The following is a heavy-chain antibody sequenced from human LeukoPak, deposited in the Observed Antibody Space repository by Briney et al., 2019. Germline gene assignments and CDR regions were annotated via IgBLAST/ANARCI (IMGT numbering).Heavy chain of an antibody. V-gene: IGHV3-30-3*01. CDR1: GFTFSSYA. CDR2: ISYDGSNK. J-gene: IGHJ3*02. D-gene: IGHD1-26*01. CDR3: ARAPIVGAIVDAFDI. Sequence: PGGSLRLSCAASGFTFSSYAMHWVRQAPGKGLEWVAVISYDGSNKYYADSVKGRFTISRDNSKNTLYLQMNSLRAEDTAVYYCARAPIVGAIVDAFDIWGQGTMVTVSS.